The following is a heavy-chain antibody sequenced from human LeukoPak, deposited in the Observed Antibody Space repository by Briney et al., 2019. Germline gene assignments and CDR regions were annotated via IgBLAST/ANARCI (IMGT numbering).Heavy chain of an antibody. J-gene: IGHJ4*02. CDR2: ISGSGGSK. CDR3: AKDMGGPLAAAADY. D-gene: IGHD6-13*01. CDR1: GFTFSSYA. V-gene: IGHV3-23*01. Sequence: GGSLRLSCAASGFTFSSYAMSWVRQAPGKGLEWVTAISGSGGSKYYEDSVKGRFTISRDNSKNTLYLQMNSLRAEDTAVYYCAKDMGGPLAAAADYWGQGTLVTVSS.